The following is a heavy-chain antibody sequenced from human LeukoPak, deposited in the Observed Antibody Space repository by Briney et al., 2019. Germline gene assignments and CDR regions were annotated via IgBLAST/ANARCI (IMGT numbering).Heavy chain of an antibody. V-gene: IGHV1-2*02. CDR1: GYTFTGYY. CDR2: INPNSGGT. J-gene: IGHJ4*02. CDR3: ARDTGDSSGYYLGY. D-gene: IGHD3-22*01. Sequence: GASVKVSCKASGYTFTGYYMHWVRQAPGQGLEWMGWINPNSGGTDYAQKFQGRVTMTRDTSISTAYMELSRLRSDDTAVYYCARDTGDSSGYYLGYWGQGTLVTVSS.